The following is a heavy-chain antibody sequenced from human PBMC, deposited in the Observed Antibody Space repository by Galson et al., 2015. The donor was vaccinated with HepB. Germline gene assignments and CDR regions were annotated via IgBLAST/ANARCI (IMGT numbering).Heavy chain of an antibody. J-gene: IGHJ4*02. CDR3: AKEPGAYYYDSSGYYYDY. D-gene: IGHD3-22*01. V-gene: IGHV1-18*04. Sequence: SVKVSCKASGYTFTSYGISWVRQAPGQGLEWMGWISAYNGNTNYAQKLQGRVTMTTDTSTSTAYMELRSLRSDDTAVYYCAKEPGAYYYDSSGYYYDYWGQGTLVTVSS. CDR1: GYTFTSYG. CDR2: ISAYNGNT.